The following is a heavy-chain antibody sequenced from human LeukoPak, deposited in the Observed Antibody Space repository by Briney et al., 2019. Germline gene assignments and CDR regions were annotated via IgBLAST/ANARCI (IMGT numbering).Heavy chain of an antibody. V-gene: IGHV3-53*01. CDR2: IYSGGTT. Sequence: GGSLRLSCAASGFTVSSNYMSWVRQAPGKGLEWVSVIYSGGTTKYADSVKGRFTISRDNSRSTLYLQMNSLRAEDTAVYYCAKTLMRYYGSGIDYWGQGTLVTVSS. CDR3: AKTLMRYYGSGIDY. CDR1: GFTVSSNY. J-gene: IGHJ4*02. D-gene: IGHD3-10*01.